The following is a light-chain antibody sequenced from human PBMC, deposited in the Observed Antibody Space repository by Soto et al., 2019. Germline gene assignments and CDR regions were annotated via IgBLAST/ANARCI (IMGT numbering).Light chain of an antibody. CDR2: RNH. V-gene: IGLV1-44*01. CDR1: RSNIGTYT. Sequence: QSVLTQSPSASGTPGQRVTISCSGSRSNIGTYTVNWYQQLPGTAPTLLIYRNHQRPSGVPDRFSGSESGTSASLAISGPQSEDEADYYCAAWDDSLRAVVFGGGPKLTVL. CDR3: AAWDDSLRAVV. J-gene: IGLJ2*01.